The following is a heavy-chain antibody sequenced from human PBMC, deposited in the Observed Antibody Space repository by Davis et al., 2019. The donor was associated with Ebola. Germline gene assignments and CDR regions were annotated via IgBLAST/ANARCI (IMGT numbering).Heavy chain of an antibody. CDR3: ARVRYGGWAFDI. Sequence: PGGSLRLSCAASGFTLSDYYMSWIRQAPGKGLEWVANIKQDGSEKYYVDSVKGRFTISRDNAKNSLYLQMNSLRAEDTAVYYCARVRYGGWAFDIWGQGTMVTVSS. CDR2: IKQDGSEK. D-gene: IGHD4-23*01. CDR1: GFTLSDYY. J-gene: IGHJ3*02. V-gene: IGHV3-7*01.